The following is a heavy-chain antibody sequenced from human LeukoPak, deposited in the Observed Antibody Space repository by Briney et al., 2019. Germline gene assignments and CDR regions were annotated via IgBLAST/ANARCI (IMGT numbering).Heavy chain of an antibody. V-gene: IGHV3-30*04. D-gene: IGHD3-10*01. CDR2: ISYEGSSK. CDR1: GFTFSNYA. Sequence: GGSLRLSCVASGFTFSNYAMHWVRQAPGKGLEGVAVISYEGSSKYYADSVKGRFTISRDNSKNTLHLQMDSLRDEDTAVYYCASPKRGDAILPDHWGQGTLVTVSS. J-gene: IGHJ5*02. CDR3: ASPKRGDAILPDH.